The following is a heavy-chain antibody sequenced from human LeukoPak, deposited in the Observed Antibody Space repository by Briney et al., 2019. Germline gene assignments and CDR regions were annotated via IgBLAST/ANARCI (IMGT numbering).Heavy chain of an antibody. D-gene: IGHD4-23*01. CDR3: AHATNSHFDY. Sequence: SGPTLVKPTQTLTLTCTFSGLSINTTTLGVGWIRQPPGKALEWLALLFWDDDSRLSPSLESRLTITKDTSKNQVVLTMTDMDPVDTATYYCAHATNSHFDYWGQGTLVTVSS. CDR1: GLSINTTTLG. J-gene: IGHJ4*02. V-gene: IGHV2-5*02. CDR2: LFWDDDS.